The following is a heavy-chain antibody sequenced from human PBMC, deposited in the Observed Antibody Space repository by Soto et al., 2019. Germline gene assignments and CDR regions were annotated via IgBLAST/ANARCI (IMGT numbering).Heavy chain of an antibody. V-gene: IGHV3-72*01. CDR2: IRRKANSYTT. Sequence: EVPLVASGGGLVQPGGSLRLACAASGLIFSDYHMDWVRQAPGKGLEWVGRIRRKANSYTTEYAASVKGSFTISRDDSNNSLYLQMNRLKTEDTAVYYCAMLGGWSGGSNDMDVWGQGTTVTVSS. D-gene: IGHD6-19*01. CDR1: GLIFSDYH. CDR3: AMLGGWSGGSNDMDV. J-gene: IGHJ6*02.